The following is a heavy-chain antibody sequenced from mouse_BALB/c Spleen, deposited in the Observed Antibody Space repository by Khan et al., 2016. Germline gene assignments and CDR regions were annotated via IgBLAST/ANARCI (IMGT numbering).Heavy chain of an antibody. CDR1: GFTFSDAW. CDR2: IRSKANNHAT. J-gene: IGHJ2*01. D-gene: IGHD2-4*01. Sequence: EVQLVESGGGLVQPGGSMKLSCSASGFTFSDAWMDWVRQSPEKGLEWVAEIRSKANNHATYSAESVKGRFTISRDDSKRSLYLQMNNLRVEDTGIYYCTAMINYWGQGTALTVSS. CDR3: TAMINY. V-gene: IGHV6-6*01.